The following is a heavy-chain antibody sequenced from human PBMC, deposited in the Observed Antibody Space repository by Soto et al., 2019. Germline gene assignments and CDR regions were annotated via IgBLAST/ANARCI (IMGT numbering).Heavy chain of an antibody. CDR3: ARSLSQRITIFGVDY. CDR2: ISYDGSNK. CDR1: GFTFSSYA. Sequence: PGGSLRLSCAASGFTFSSYAMHWVRQAPGKGLEWVAVISYDGSNKCYADSVKGRFTISRDNSKNTLYLQMNSLRAEDTAVYYCARSLSQRITIFGVDYWGQGTLVTVSS. J-gene: IGHJ4*02. D-gene: IGHD3-3*01. V-gene: IGHV3-30-3*01.